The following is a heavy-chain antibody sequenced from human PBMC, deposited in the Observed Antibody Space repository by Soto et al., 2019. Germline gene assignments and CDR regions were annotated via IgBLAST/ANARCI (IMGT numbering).Heavy chain of an antibody. CDR1: GGSFSGYY. Sequence: QVQLQQWGAGLLKPSETLSLTCAVYGGSFSGYYWSWIRQPPGKGLEWIGEINHSGNTNYNPSLKCPVTISVDTSKNQFSLKLSSVTAADTAVYYCARGRVGATIRYFQHWGQGTLVTVSS. D-gene: IGHD1-26*01. J-gene: IGHJ1*01. CDR2: INHSGNT. V-gene: IGHV4-34*01. CDR3: ARGRVGATIRYFQH.